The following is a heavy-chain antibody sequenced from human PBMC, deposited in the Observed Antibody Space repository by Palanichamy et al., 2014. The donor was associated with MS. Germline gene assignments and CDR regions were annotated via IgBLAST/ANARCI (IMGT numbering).Heavy chain of an antibody. D-gene: IGHD1-14*01. J-gene: IGHJ6*03. CDR3: ASDGGQNPAQSSCYNHHLDV. Sequence: QVQMVESGGGVVQPGGSLTLSCTASGFIFSYYGMHWVRQAPGKGLEWLAFIRVHSSGEFYADSVKGRFTISRDTNTVYLRMISMRPEDTAVYFCASDGGQNPAQSSCYNHHLDVWGKGTTVIV. CDR1: GFIFSYYG. CDR2: IRVHSSGE. V-gene: IGHV3-30*02.